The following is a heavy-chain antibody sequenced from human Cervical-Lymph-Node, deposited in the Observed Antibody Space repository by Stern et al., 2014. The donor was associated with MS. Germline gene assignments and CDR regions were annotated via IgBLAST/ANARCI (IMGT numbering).Heavy chain of an antibody. Sequence: QVQLVQSGAEVKKPGSSVKVSCKASGGTFSSYAISWVRQAPGQGLEWMGGIIPIFGTASYAQKFQGRVTITADESTSTAYMELSSLRSEDTAVYYCARGRYYDSSGFPPTYYFDYWGQGTLVTVSS. CDR3: ARGRYYDSSGFPPTYYFDY. CDR2: IIPIFGTA. CDR1: GGTFSSYA. V-gene: IGHV1-69*01. J-gene: IGHJ4*02. D-gene: IGHD3-22*01.